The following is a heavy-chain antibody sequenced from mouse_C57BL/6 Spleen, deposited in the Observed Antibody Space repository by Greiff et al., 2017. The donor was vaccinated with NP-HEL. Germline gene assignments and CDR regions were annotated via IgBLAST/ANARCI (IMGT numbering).Heavy chain of an antibody. V-gene: IGHV1-80*01. D-gene: IGHD1-1*01. CDR2: IYPGDGDT. Sequence: QVQLQQSGAELVKPGASVKISCKASGYAFSSYWMNWVKQRPGKGLEWIGQIYPGDGDTNYNGKFKGKATLTADKSSSTAYMQLSSLTSEDSAVYVCARITTVVATDGMGYWGQGTSVTVSS. CDR1: GYAFSSYW. CDR3: ARITTVVATDGMGY. J-gene: IGHJ4*01.